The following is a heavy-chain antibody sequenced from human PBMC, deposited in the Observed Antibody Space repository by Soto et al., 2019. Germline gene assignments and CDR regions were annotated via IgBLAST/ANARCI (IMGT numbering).Heavy chain of an antibody. CDR2: INAGNGNT. CDR1: GYNFTAYA. V-gene: IGHV1-3*05. D-gene: IGHD2-21*02. Sequence: QVQLVQSGAEEKKPGASVKVSCKASGYNFTAYAMHWVRQAPGQRLEWMGWINAGNGNTKYSQKFQGRVTITRDTASSIAYMELSSLRSEDTPVYFCAIAVTLPVDFDYWRQGTLGTVSS. J-gene: IGHJ4*02. CDR3: AIAVTLPVDFDY.